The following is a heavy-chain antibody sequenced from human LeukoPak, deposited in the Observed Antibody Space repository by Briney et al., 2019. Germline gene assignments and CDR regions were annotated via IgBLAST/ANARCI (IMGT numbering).Heavy chain of an antibody. Sequence: SETLSLTCAVYGGSFSGYYWSWIRRPPGKGLEWIGEINHSGSTNYNPSLKSRVTISVDTSKNQFSLKLSSVTAADTAVYYCARTRSGYHKYFQHWGQGTLVTVSS. CDR1: GGSFSGYY. CDR3: ARTRSGYHKYFQH. J-gene: IGHJ1*01. V-gene: IGHV4-34*01. CDR2: INHSGST. D-gene: IGHD3-3*01.